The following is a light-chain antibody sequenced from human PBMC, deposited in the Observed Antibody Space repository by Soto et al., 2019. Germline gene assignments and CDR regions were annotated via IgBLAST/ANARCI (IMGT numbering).Light chain of an antibody. CDR2: GAS. Sequence: AIQMTQSPSFLSASVGDRVTISCRASQGIGNALGWYPQKPGHTPKLLIYGASNLQSGVPPRFSGSGSGTDFTLTISSLQAEDSSTYYCLQDINYPWTFGQGTKVDIK. V-gene: IGKV1-6*01. CDR3: LQDINYPWT. J-gene: IGKJ1*01. CDR1: QGIGNA.